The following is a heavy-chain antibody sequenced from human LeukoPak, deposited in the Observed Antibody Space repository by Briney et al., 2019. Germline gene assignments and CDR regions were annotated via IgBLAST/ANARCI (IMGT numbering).Heavy chain of an antibody. CDR3: ARDPDVDTAMVWSDY. V-gene: IGHV3-9*01. CDR2: ITWNSGKT. J-gene: IGHJ4*02. D-gene: IGHD5-18*01. Sequence: GGSLRLSCAASGFTFENYSMHWVRQVPGKGLEWVSSITWNSGKTGYADSVKGRFTISRDNAKNSLYLQMNSLRAEDTAVYYCARDPDVDTAMVWSDYWGQGTLVTVSS. CDR1: GFTFENYS.